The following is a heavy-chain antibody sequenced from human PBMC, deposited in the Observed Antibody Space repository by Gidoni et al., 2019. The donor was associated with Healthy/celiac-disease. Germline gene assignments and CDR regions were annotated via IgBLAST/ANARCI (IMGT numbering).Heavy chain of an antibody. D-gene: IGHD2-2*01. CDR1: GFTFSSYW. V-gene: IGHV3-74*01. J-gene: IGHJ6*03. CDR3: ARENIVVVPAAIGSYYYYYMDV. Sequence: EVQLVESGGGLVRPGGSLRLSCAASGFTFSSYWMHWVRQAPGKGLVWVSRINSDGSSTSYADSVKGRFTISRDNAKNTLYLQMNSLRAEDTAVYYCARENIVVVPAAIGSYYYYYMDVWGKGTTVTVSS. CDR2: INSDGSST.